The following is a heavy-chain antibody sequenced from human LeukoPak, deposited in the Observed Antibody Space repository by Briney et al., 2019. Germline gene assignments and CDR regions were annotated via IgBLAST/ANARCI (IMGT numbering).Heavy chain of an antibody. CDR1: GYTFTSYD. Sequence: ASVKASCKASGYTFTSYDINWVRQAPGQGLEWMGWTNPNSGNTGYAQKFQGRVTITRNTSISTAYMELSSLRSEDTAVYYCARTRRYCSGGSCYIGFDYWGQGTLVTVSS. CDR3: ARTRRYCSGGSCYIGFDY. CDR2: TNPNSGNT. D-gene: IGHD2-15*01. J-gene: IGHJ4*02. V-gene: IGHV1-8*03.